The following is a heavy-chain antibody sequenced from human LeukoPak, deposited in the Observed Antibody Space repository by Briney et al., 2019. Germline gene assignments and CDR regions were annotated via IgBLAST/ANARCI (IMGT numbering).Heavy chain of an antibody. J-gene: IGHJ6*04. CDR1: GFTFSSNA. CDR3: AKGGASSPYTYIDV. V-gene: IGHV3-23*01. CDR2: ISGSGGNT. Sequence: GGSLRLSCAASGFTFSSNAMRWVRQAPGKGLEWVSAISGSGGNTYYADSVKGRFTISIDNSKNTLFLQMNSLRAEDTAVYHCAKGGASSPYTYIDVWGKGTTVIVSS. D-gene: IGHD6-6*01.